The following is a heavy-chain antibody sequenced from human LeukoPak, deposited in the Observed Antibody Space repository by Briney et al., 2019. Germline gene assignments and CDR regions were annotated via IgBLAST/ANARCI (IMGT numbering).Heavy chain of an antibody. Sequence: GGSLRLSCAASGFTFSSYSMNWVRQAPGKGLEWVSYISSSSSTIYYADSVKGRFTISRDNAKNSLYLQMNSLRDEDTAVYYCASKLAARPDNWFDPWGQGTLVTVSS. CDR3: ASKLAARPDNWFDP. CDR1: GFTFSSYS. J-gene: IGHJ5*02. V-gene: IGHV3-48*02. CDR2: ISSSSSTI. D-gene: IGHD6-6*01.